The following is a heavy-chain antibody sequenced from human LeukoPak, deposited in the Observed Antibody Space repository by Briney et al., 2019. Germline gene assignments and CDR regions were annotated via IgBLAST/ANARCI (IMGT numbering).Heavy chain of an antibody. Sequence: GGSLRLSCAASGFTLSDYYMSWIRQAPGKGLEWVSYISSSGSTIDYADSVEGRFTISRDNAKNSLYLQMSSLRAEDTAVYYCARRRDFFDYWGQGTLVTVSS. CDR2: ISSSGSTI. CDR1: GFTLSDYY. V-gene: IGHV3-11*01. J-gene: IGHJ4*02. CDR3: ARRRDFFDY.